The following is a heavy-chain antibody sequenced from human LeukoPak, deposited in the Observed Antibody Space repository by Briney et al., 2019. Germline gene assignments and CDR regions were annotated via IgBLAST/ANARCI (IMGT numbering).Heavy chain of an antibody. CDR1: GFTFSNYA. CDR3: ARGGFSGYDFERFDY. J-gene: IGHJ4*02. Sequence: PGRSLRLSCAASGFTFSNYAMHWVRQAPGKGLEWVSVISYDGRDKYSADSVKGRFTTSRDNSKNTLYLQMNSLRAEDTAVYYCARGGFSGYDFERFDYWGQGTLVTVSS. V-gene: IGHV3-30*04. CDR2: ISYDGRDK. D-gene: IGHD5-12*01.